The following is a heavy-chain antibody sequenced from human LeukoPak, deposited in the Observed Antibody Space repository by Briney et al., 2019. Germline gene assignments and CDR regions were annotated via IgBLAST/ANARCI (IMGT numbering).Heavy chain of an antibody. Sequence: PGGSLRLSCAASGFTSSSHAMSWVRQAPGKGLEWVSTISAAGGTTYYANSVRGRFTISRDNSKNTLYLQMHSLRAEDTAVYYCARAASGTYSRFDYWGQGTLVTVSS. CDR2: ISAAGGTT. CDR1: GFTSSSHA. V-gene: IGHV3-23*01. CDR3: ARAASGTYSRFDY. D-gene: IGHD1-26*01. J-gene: IGHJ4*02.